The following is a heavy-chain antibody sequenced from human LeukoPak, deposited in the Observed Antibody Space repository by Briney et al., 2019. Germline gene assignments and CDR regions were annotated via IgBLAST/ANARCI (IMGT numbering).Heavy chain of an antibody. D-gene: IGHD6-6*01. Sequence: PGGSLRLSCAASGFTFSDYYMSWIRQAPGKGLEWVSYISSSGSTIYYADSVKGRFTISRGNAKNSLYLQMNSLRAEDTAVYYCARDPGAYSSSPIDYWGQGTLVTVSS. CDR2: ISSSGSTI. J-gene: IGHJ4*02. CDR1: GFTFSDYY. CDR3: ARDPGAYSSSPIDY. V-gene: IGHV3-11*04.